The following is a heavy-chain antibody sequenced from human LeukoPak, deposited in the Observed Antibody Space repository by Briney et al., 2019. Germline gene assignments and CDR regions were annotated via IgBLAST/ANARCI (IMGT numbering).Heavy chain of an antibody. CDR2: ITGSGTGT. CDR3: AKWSGNRPLYYFDY. V-gene: IGHV3-23*01. Sequence: QPGGSLRLSCAASGLTFRSYAVTWVRQTPGKGLEWISSITGSGTGTQYADSVKGRFTISRDNSKNTVYLQMNSLRADDTAVYYCAKWSGNRPLYYFDYWGQGTLVTVSS. CDR1: GLTFRSYA. D-gene: IGHD3-3*01. J-gene: IGHJ4*02.